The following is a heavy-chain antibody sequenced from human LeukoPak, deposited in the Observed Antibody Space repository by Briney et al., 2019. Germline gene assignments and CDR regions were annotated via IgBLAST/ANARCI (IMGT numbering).Heavy chain of an antibody. Sequence: PGGSLRLSCAASGFNFNRYNMDWVRQAPGKGLEWVSYISASSSTKYYADSVKGRFTISRDNAKSSLYLQMNSLRAEDTAVYYCATGYYDSRGYFYGIDYWGQGTLVTVSS. D-gene: IGHD3-22*01. CDR1: GFNFNRYN. V-gene: IGHV3-48*04. CDR2: ISASSSTK. J-gene: IGHJ4*02. CDR3: ATGYYDSRGYFYGIDY.